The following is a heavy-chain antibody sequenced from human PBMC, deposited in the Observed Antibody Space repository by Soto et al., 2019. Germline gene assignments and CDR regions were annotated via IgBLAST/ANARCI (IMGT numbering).Heavy chain of an antibody. J-gene: IGHJ4*02. V-gene: IGHV4-61*01. CDR1: GGSVSSGSYY. D-gene: IGHD3-22*01. CDR3: ARDRGASADSSGYTALDY. CDR2: IYYSGST. Sequence: SETLSLTCTVSGGSVSSGSYYWSWIRQPPGKGLEWIGYIYYSGSTNYNPSLKSRVTISVDTSKNQFSLKLSSVTAADTAVYNCARDRGASADSSGYTALDYWGQGTLVTVSS.